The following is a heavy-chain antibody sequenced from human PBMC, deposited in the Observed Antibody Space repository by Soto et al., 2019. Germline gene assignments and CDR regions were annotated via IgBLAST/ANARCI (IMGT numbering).Heavy chain of an antibody. CDR1: GFTFSGSA. V-gene: IGHV3-73*01. CDR2: IRSKANSYAT. D-gene: IGHD2-15*01. J-gene: IGHJ6*03. Sequence: GGSLRLSCAASGFTFSGSAMHWVRQASGKGLEWVGRIRSKANSYATAYAASVKGRFTISRDDSKNTAYLQMNSLKTEDTAVYYCTRPNCSGGSCYPYYYYYMDVWGKGTTVTVSS. CDR3: TRPNCSGGSCYPYYYYYMDV.